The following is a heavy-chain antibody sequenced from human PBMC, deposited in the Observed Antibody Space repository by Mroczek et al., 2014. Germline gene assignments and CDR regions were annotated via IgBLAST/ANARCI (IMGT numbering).Heavy chain of an antibody. J-gene: IGHJ3*02. CDR1: GGSFSGYY. Sequence: QVQLQESGAGLLKPSETLSLTCAVYGGSFSGYYWSWIRQPPGKGLEWIGEINHSGSTNYNPSLKSRVTISVDTSKNQFSLKLSSVTAADTAVYYCARMAVYAIQRRAFDIWGQGTMVTVSS. CDR2: INHSGST. CDR3: ARMAVYAIQRRAFDI. V-gene: IGHV4-34*01. D-gene: IGHD2-8*02.